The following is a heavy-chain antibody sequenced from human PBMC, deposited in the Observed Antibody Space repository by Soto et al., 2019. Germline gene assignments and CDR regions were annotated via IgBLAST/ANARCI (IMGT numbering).Heavy chain of an antibody. CDR2: IIPMFGTA. Sequence: QVQLVQSGAEVKKPGSSVKVSCKASGGTFSTYAITWVRQAPGQGLEWMGGIIPMFGTANYAQKFRGRVTVTADESTSTAHMELSSRGSEDTAVYYCARGWETVGTTTPFAYWGQGTLVTVSS. CDR1: GGTFSTYA. V-gene: IGHV1-69*01. D-gene: IGHD1-26*01. J-gene: IGHJ4*02. CDR3: ARGWETVGTTTPFAY.